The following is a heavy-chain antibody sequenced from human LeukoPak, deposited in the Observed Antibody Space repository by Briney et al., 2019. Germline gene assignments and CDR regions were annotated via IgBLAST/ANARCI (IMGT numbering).Heavy chain of an antibody. J-gene: IGHJ5*02. V-gene: IGHV1-46*01. CDR3: ARLGDTGSYNWFDP. D-gene: IGHD3-10*01. CDR1: GYTFTNYY. Sequence: ASVKVSCKASGYTFTNYYMHWVRQAPGQGLEWMGIINPSGGTTTYAQNFQGRVTMTRDTSTTTVYMELSSLRYEDTAVYYCARLGDTGSYNWFDPWGQGTLVTVSS. CDR2: INPSGGTT.